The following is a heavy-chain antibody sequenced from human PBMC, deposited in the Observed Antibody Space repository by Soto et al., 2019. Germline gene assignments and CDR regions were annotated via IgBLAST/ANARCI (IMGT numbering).Heavy chain of an antibody. CDR3: ARDRCSSTSCYDYYYYGMDV. V-gene: IGHV1-18*01. J-gene: IGHJ6*02. CDR2: ISAYNGNT. Sequence: QVQLVQSGAEVKKPGASVKVSCKASGYTFTSYGIGWVRQAPGQGLEWMGWISAYNGNTNYAQKLQGRVTMTTDTSTSTAYMELRSLRSDDTAVYCCARDRCSSTSCYDYYYYGMDVWGQGTTVTVSS. CDR1: GYTFTSYG. D-gene: IGHD2-2*01.